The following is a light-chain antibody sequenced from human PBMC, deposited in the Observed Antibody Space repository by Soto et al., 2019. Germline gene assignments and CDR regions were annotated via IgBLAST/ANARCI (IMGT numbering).Light chain of an antibody. Sequence: EIVMTQSPATLSVSPGEGATHSCRASQSISSNLAWYQQKPGQTPRLVIFDASTRATGIPDRFSGRGSGTDFTLTISSLQSEDSAVYYCQQYNDWPPITFGGGTKVEIK. CDR2: DAS. CDR1: QSISSN. CDR3: QQYNDWPPIT. V-gene: IGKV3-15*01. J-gene: IGKJ4*01.